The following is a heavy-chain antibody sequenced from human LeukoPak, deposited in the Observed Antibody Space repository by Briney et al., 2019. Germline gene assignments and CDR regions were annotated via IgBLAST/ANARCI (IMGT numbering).Heavy chain of an antibody. CDR2: IIPIFGTA. D-gene: IGHD3-3*01. J-gene: IGHJ6*03. CDR1: GGTFSSYA. Sequence: ASVKVSCKASGGTFSSYAISWVRQAPGQGLEWMGGIIPIFGTANYAQKFQGRVTITADESTSTAYMELSSLRSEDTAVYYCARTYYDFWSGYYYYYMDVWGKGTTVPVSS. V-gene: IGHV1-69*13. CDR3: ARTYYDFWSGYYYYYMDV.